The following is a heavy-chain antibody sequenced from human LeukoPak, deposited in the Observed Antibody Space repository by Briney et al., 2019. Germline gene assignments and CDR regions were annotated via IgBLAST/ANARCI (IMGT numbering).Heavy chain of an antibody. V-gene: IGHV3-33*01. J-gene: IGHJ4*02. D-gene: IGHD2-21*01. Sequence: AGRSLRLSCAASGFTFSSYGMHWVRQAPGKGLEWVAVIWYDGSSKYYADSVKGRFTISRDNSKNTLYLQMNSLRAEDTAVYYCARVRIPYYFDYWGQGTLVTVSS. CDR3: ARVRIPYYFDY. CDR1: GFTFSSYG. CDR2: IWYDGSSK.